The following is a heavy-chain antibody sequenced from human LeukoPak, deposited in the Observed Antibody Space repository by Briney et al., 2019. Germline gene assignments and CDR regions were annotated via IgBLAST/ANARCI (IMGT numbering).Heavy chain of an antibody. Sequence: SETLSLTCTVSGGSISSGGYYWSWIRQHPGKGLEWIGYIYYSGSTYYNPSLKSRVTISVDTSKNQLSLKLSSVTAADTAVYYCASALVVLGGWFDPWGQGTLVTVSS. D-gene: IGHD2-15*01. CDR3: ASALVVLGGWFDP. V-gene: IGHV4-31*03. J-gene: IGHJ5*02. CDR1: GGSISSGGYY. CDR2: IYYSGST.